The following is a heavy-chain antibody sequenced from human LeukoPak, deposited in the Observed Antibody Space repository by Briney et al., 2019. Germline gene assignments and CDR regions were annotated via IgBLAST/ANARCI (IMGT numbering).Heavy chain of an antibody. V-gene: IGHV1-24*01. J-gene: IGHJ4*02. CDR2: FDPEDGET. Sequence: ASVKVSCKVSGYTLTELSMHWVRQAPGKELEWMGGFDPEDGETISAQKFQGRVTMTEDTSTDTAYMERSSLRSEDTAVYYCATQRAPDTAMDPLDYWGQGTLVTVSS. CDR1: GYTLTELS. D-gene: IGHD5-18*01. CDR3: ATQRAPDTAMDPLDY.